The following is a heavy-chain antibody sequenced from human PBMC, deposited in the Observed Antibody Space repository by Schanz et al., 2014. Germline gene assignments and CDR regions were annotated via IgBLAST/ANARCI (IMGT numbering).Heavy chain of an antibody. Sequence: EVQLVESGGGLVKPGGSLRLSCAASGFTFSGYSMNWVRQAPGKGLEWVSSITSGSNYIYYTDSVRGRFTISRDNSKNSLFLQMNSLRAEDTAVYYCARDYYDSSGIRYCMDVWGQGTTVTVSS. J-gene: IGHJ6*02. CDR1: GFTFSGYS. CDR2: ITSGSNYI. D-gene: IGHD3-22*01. CDR3: ARDYYDSSGIRYCMDV. V-gene: IGHV3-21*02.